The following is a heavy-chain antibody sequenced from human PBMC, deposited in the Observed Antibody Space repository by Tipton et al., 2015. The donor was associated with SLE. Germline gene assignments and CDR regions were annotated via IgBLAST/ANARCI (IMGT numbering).Heavy chain of an antibody. CDR1: GFTVSSNY. CDR2: INHSGST. V-gene: IGHV4-34*01. CDR3: ARGGSSSWSHWYFDL. D-gene: IGHD6-13*01. Sequence: LRLSCAASGFTVSSNYMSWVRQPPGKGLEWIGEINHSGSTNYNPSLKSRVTISLDTSKNQFSLKLSSVTAADTAVYYCARGGSSSWSHWYFDLWGRGTLVTVSS. J-gene: IGHJ2*01.